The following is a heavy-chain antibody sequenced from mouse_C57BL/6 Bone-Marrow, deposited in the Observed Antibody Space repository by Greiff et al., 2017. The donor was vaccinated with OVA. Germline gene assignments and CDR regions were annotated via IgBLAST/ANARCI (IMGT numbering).Heavy chain of an antibody. J-gene: IGHJ3*01. CDR1: GYTFTDYN. CDR3: ARGPSPFAY. Sequence: VVKPGASVKIPCKASGYTFTDYNMDWVKQSHGKSLEWIGDINPNNGGTIYNQKFKGKATLTVDKSSSTAYMELRSLTSEDTAVYYCARGPSPFAYWGQGTLVTVSA. CDR2: INPNNGGT. V-gene: IGHV1-18*01.